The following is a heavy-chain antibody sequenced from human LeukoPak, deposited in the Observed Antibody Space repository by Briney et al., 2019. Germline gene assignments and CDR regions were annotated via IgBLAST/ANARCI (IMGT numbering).Heavy chain of an antibody. Sequence: GGSLRLSCAASGFTFSSHGMSWVRQAPGKGLEWVSTISGSGDNTYYADSVKGRFTISRDNSKNTLYLQMNSLRAEDTAVYYCAKDPRDGEGYFDYWGQGTLVTVSS. CDR1: GFTFSSHG. CDR2: ISGSGDNT. D-gene: IGHD4-17*01. V-gene: IGHV3-23*01. CDR3: AKDPRDGEGYFDY. J-gene: IGHJ4*02.